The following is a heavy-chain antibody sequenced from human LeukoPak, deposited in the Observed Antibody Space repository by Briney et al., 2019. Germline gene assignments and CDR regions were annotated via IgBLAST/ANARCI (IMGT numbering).Heavy chain of an antibody. CDR1: GFTFSSYW. CDR2: INSDGRST. D-gene: IGHD2-2*01. J-gene: IGHJ5*02. CDR3: AREYLPGHNWFDP. Sequence: PGGSLRLSCAASGFTFSSYWMHWVRQAPGKGLVWVSRINSDGRSTSHADSVKGRFTISRDNAKNTLYLQMNSLRAEDAAVYYCAREYLPGHNWFDPWGQGTLVTVSS. V-gene: IGHV3-74*01.